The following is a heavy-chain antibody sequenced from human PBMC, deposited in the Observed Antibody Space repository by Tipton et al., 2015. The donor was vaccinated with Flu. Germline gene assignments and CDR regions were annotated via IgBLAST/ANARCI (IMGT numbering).Heavy chain of an antibody. Sequence: GLVKPSETLSLTCLVSGDSIRSDYFWGWIRQPPGKGLEWIGQISRGGSAYYNSSLQGRVTISVDSSRNRFSLKVRSLTAADTAIYYCARRDYSNYVSEPKNWSGHWGQGALVTVSS. CDR3: ARRDYSNYVSEPKNWSGH. J-gene: IGHJ4*02. V-gene: IGHV4-38-2*01. CDR1: GDSIRSDYF. CDR2: ISRGGSA. D-gene: IGHD4-11*01.